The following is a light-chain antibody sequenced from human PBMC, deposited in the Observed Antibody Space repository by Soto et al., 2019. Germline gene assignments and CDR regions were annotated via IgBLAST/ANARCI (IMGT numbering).Light chain of an antibody. V-gene: IGLV4-69*01. Sequence: QPVLTQSPSASASLGASVKLTCTLSSGHSSYAIAWHQQQPEKGPRYLMKLNSDGSHNKGDGIPDRFSGSSSGAERYLTISSLQSEDEADYYCQTWGTGIQVFGGGTQLDRP. CDR1: SGHSSYA. J-gene: IGLJ2*01. CDR2: LNSDGSH. CDR3: QTWGTGIQV.